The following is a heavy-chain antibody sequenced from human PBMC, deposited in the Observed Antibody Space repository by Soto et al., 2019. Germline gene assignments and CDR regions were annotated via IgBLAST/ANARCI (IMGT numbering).Heavy chain of an antibody. CDR2: ISGSGGGT. CDR1: GFTFSSYA. V-gene: IGHV3-23*01. CDR3: AKHAAEAAHDY. D-gene: IGHD6-13*01. Sequence: EVQLLESGGGLVQPGGSLRLSCAASGFTFSSYAMSWVRKAPGKGLEWVSLISGSGGGTYYAYSVKGRFTISSDNSMIILYLRMNSLRAEHSAVYYCAKHAAEAAHDYWGQGTLVTLSS. J-gene: IGHJ4*02.